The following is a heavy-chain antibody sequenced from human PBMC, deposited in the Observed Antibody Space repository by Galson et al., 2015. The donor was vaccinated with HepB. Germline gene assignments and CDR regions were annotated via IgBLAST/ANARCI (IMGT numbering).Heavy chain of an antibody. CDR3: TTVRANGG. CDR2: IRTSTDGGTT. V-gene: IGHV3-15*07. D-gene: IGHD1-1*01. J-gene: IGHJ4*02. CDR1: GFTFNNAW. Sequence: SLRLSCAASGFTFNNAWINWVRQAPGKGLEWVGRIRTSTDGGTTAYAAPVKGRFTISTDHSQSTVYLQMNSLNTEDTAMYYCTTVRANGGWGQGTLVAVSS.